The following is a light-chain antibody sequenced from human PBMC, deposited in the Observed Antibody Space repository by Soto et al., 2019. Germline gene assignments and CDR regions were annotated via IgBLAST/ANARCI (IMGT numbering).Light chain of an antibody. CDR3: QQRSNWPT. J-gene: IGKJ4*01. CDR2: DAS. CDR1: QSVSSY. Sequence: EIVLTQSPATLSLSPGERATLSCRASQSVSSYLAWYQQKPGQAPRLLIYDASSRATGITARFSGSGSGTDFTLTISSLEPEDFAVYYCQQRSNWPTFGGGTKVEIK. V-gene: IGKV3-11*01.